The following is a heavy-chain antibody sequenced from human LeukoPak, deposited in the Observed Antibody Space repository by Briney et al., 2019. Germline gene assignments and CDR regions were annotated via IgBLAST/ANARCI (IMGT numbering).Heavy chain of an antibody. V-gene: IGHV1-18*01. Sequence: ASVKVSCKASGYTFTSYGISWVRQAPGQGLEWMGWISAYNGNTNYAQKLQGRVTMTTDTSTSTAYMELRSLRSVDTAVYYCARDAPDGYCSGGSCYSGPYDYWGQGTLVTVSS. J-gene: IGHJ4*02. CDR1: GYTFTSYG. D-gene: IGHD2-15*01. CDR2: ISAYNGNT. CDR3: ARDAPDGYCSGGSCYSGPYDY.